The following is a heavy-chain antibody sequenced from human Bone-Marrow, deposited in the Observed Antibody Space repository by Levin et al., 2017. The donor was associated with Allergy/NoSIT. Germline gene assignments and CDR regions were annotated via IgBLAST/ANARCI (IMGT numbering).Heavy chain of an antibody. CDR1: GFTFSNFG. D-gene: IGHD2-2*01. J-gene: IGHJ6*02. Sequence: GESLKISCAASGFTFSNFGMTWVRQVAGKGLEWVSSITGSGGVTYHADSVKGRFTISRDNSRNMLYLHLNSLRAEDTALYYCTKDRLSSSPIAYGMDVWGQGTTVIVSS. CDR2: ITGSGGVT. CDR3: TKDRLSSSPIAYGMDV. V-gene: IGHV3-23*01.